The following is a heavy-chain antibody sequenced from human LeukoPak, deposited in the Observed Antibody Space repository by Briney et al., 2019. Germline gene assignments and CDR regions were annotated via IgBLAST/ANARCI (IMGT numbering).Heavy chain of an antibody. CDR1: GYTFTSYD. Sequence: ASVKVSCKASGYTFTSYDINWVRQATGQGLEWMGWINPNSGGTNYAQKFQGRVTMTRDTSISTAYMELSRLRSDDTAMYYCARVAPDYYGSGSFYYMDVWGKGTTVTISS. CDR3: ARVAPDYYGSGSFYYMDV. V-gene: IGHV1-2*02. CDR2: INPNSGGT. J-gene: IGHJ6*03. D-gene: IGHD3-10*01.